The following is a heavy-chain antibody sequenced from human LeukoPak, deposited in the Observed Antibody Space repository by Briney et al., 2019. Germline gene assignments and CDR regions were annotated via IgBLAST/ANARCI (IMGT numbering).Heavy chain of an antibody. D-gene: IGHD6-19*01. CDR2: INHSGST. J-gene: IGHJ4*02. V-gene: IGHV4-34*01. CDR1: GGSFSGYY. Sequence: PSETLSLTCAVYGGSFSGYYWSWIRQPPVKGLEWIGEINHSGSTNYNPSLKSRVTISVDTSKNQFSLKLSSVTAADTAVYYCATRIAVAGSLDYWGQGTLVTVSS. CDR3: ATRIAVAGSLDY.